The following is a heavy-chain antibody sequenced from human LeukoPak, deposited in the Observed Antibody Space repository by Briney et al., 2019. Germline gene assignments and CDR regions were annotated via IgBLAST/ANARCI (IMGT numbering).Heavy chain of an antibody. CDR1: GYTFTENY. CDR3: ARGKSGYSP. CDR2: INPHTGAA. J-gene: IGHJ4*02. Sequence: ASVKVSCKVSGYTFTENYIHWVRQTPGRGLEWMGLINPHTGAANYTQSFQGRVTLTRDTSSSTAYVHLSSLRFDDTAVYYCARGKSGYSPWGQGTPVTVSS. D-gene: IGHD3-22*01. V-gene: IGHV1-2*02.